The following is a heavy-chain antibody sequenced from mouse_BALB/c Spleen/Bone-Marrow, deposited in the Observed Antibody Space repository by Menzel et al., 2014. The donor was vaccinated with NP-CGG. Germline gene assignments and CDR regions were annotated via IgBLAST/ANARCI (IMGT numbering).Heavy chain of an antibody. Sequence: VQLQQSGAELVKPGASVKLSCTASGFNIKNTYIHWVKQRPEQGLEWIGRIDPANVNTKYDPKFQGKATITADTSSNTAYLQLSSLTSEDTAVYYCATHYYCSSLFAYWGQGTLVTVSA. CDR2: IDPANVNT. CDR1: GFNIKNTY. J-gene: IGHJ3*01. V-gene: IGHV14-3*02. D-gene: IGHD1-1*01. CDR3: ATHYYCSSLFAY.